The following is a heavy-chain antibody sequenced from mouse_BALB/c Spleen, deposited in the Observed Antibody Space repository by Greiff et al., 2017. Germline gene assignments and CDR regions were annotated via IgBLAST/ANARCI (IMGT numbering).Heavy chain of an antibody. D-gene: IGHD1-1*01. V-gene: IGHV5-17*02. CDR1: GFTFSSFG. Sequence: EVKLMESGGGLVQPGGSRKLSCAASGFTFSSFGMHWVRQAPEKGLEWVAYISSGSSTIYYADTVKGRFTISRDNPKTTLFLQMTSLRSEDTAMYYCARSEGSSYWYFDVWGAGTTVTVSS. CDR2: ISSGSSTI. CDR3: ARSEGSSYWYFDV. J-gene: IGHJ1*01.